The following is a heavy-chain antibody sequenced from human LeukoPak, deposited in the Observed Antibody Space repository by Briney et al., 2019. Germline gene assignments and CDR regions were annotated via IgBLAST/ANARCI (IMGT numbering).Heavy chain of an antibody. D-gene: IGHD1-1*01. CDR1: GFTFSRYW. J-gene: IGHJ4*02. Sequence: GGSLRLSCAVSGFTFSRYWMIWFRQAPGKGLEWVADINQDGSVKNYVDSVKGRFTISRDNANNFLYLQMNSPRAEDTAVYYCAKDKTWNVCDHWGGRTLVTVSS. CDR2: INQDGSVK. CDR3: AKDKTWNVCDH. V-gene: IGHV3-7*01.